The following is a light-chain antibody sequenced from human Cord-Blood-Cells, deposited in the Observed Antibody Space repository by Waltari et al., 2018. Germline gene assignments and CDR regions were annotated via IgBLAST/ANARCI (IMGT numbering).Light chain of an antibody. CDR3: QQRSNWPS. CDR1: PSVSSY. CDR2: DAS. V-gene: IGKV3-11*01. Sequence: EIVLTHSPATLSLSPGARATRACRASPSVSSYLAWYQQKPVQAPRLLIYDASNRATGIPARFSGSGSGTDFTLTISSLEPEDFAVYYCQQRSNWPSFGPGTKVDIK. J-gene: IGKJ3*01.